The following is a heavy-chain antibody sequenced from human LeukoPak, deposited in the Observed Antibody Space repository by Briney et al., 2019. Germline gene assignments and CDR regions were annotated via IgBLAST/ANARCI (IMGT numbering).Heavy chain of an antibody. D-gene: IGHD1/OR15-1a*01. CDR1: GYSISTGYY. CDR2: TYHSGST. V-gene: IGHV4-38-2*01. Sequence: SETLSLICVVSGYSISTGYYWGWIRQPPGRGLEWIGSTYHSGSTYYNPSLMSRVTISVDTSKNQFSLRLSSVTAADTAVYYCARMGGTTILIDYWGQGTLVTVSS. CDR3: ARMGGTTILIDY. J-gene: IGHJ4*02.